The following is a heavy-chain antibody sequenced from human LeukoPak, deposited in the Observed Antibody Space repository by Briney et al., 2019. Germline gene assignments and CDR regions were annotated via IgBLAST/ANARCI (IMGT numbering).Heavy chain of an antibody. Sequence: ASVKVSCKASGYTFTSYAMNWVRQAPGQGLEWMGWINPNSGGTNYAQKFQGRVTMTRDTSISTAYMELSRLRSDDTAVYYCASEFYDSSGYYPPAFDIWGQGTMVTVSS. CDR3: ASEFYDSSGYYPPAFDI. CDR1: GYTFTSYA. CDR2: INPNSGGT. V-gene: IGHV1-2*02. J-gene: IGHJ3*02. D-gene: IGHD3-22*01.